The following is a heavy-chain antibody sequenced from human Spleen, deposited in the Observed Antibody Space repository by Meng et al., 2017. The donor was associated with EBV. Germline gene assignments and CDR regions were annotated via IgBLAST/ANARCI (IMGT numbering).Heavy chain of an antibody. CDR3: ARPFPSWQSPRLDPFGA. Sequence: PDRREPGPGHGKPSETLSLPCTVLAHSSSSFYYWGWIRQPPGRGLEWIGSVHYTGSTYYSPSLKSRVTVSVDTSKNQFSLRLTSVTAADTAVYYCARPFPSWQSPRLDPFGAWGQGTLVTVSS. J-gene: IGHJ5*02. D-gene: IGHD6-19*01. CDR1: AHSSSSFYY. CDR2: VHYTGST. V-gene: IGHV4-39*01.